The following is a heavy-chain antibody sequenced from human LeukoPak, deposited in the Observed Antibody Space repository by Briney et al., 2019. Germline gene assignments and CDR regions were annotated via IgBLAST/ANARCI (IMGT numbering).Heavy chain of an antibody. CDR2: INPNSGVT. V-gene: IGHV1-2*02. J-gene: IGHJ5*02. D-gene: IGHD3-10*01. CDR1: GYTFTGYY. Sequence: ASVKVSCKASGYTFTGYYMHWVRQAPGQGLEWMGWINPNSGVTNYAQKFQGRVTMTRDTSISTAYMELSRLRSDDTAVYYCARRSWSYWFDPWGQGTLVTVSS. CDR3: ARRSWSYWFDP.